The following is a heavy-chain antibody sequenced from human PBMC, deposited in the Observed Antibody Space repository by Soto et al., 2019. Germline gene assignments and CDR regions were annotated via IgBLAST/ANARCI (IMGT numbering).Heavy chain of an antibody. V-gene: IGHV1-18*01. CDR1: GYRFSSYG. CDR2: ISAFNGNR. D-gene: IGHD3-22*01. CDR3: AREDDYYDSSGYLY. J-gene: IGHJ4*02. Sequence: QVPLEQSGAEVKKPGASVKVSCKASGYRFSSYGISWVRQAPGQGLEWMGWISAFNGNRNYAQKFQGRVTLTTDTSTGTAYMELRGLRSDDTAVYYCAREDDYYDSSGYLYWGQGTQVTVSS.